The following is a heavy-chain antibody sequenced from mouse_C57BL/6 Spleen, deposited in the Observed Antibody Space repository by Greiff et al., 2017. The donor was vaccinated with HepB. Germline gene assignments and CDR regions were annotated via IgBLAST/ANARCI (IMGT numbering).Heavy chain of an antibody. J-gene: IGHJ1*03. D-gene: IGHD2-1*01. CDR1: GYAFSSSW. CDR2: IYPGDGDT. CDR3: ARDYGNYWYFDV. V-gene: IGHV1-82*01. Sequence: QVHVKQSGPELVKPGASVKISCKASGYAFSSSWMNWVKQRPGKGLEWIGRIYPGDGDTNYNGKFKGKATLTADKSSSTAYMQLSSLTSEDSAVYFCARDYGNYWYFDVWGTGTTVTVSS.